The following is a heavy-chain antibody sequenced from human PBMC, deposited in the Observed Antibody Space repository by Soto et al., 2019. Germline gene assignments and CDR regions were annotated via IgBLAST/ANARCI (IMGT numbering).Heavy chain of an antibody. D-gene: IGHD3-3*01. V-gene: IGHV2-70*01. CDR1: GFSLSTSGMC. CDR2: IDWDDDK. Sequence: SGPTLVNPTQTLTLTCTFSGFSLSTSGMCVSWIRQPPGKALEWLALIDWDDDKYYSTSLKTRLTISKDTSKNQVVLTMTNMDPVDTATYYCARMPRYYDFWSGYPQYYYYYYGMDVWGQGTTVTVSS. CDR3: ARMPRYYDFWSGYPQYYYYYYGMDV. J-gene: IGHJ6*02.